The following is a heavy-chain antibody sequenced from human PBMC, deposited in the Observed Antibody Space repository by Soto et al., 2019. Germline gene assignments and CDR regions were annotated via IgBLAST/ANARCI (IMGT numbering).Heavy chain of an antibody. CDR1: EFTFNNYW. V-gene: IGHV3-7*01. CDR2: IKPDGSDK. J-gene: IGHJ5*02. Sequence: EVQLVESGGGLVQPGESLRLSCAASEFTFNNYWMTWVRQAPEKGLEWVASIKPDGSDKYYLDSMKGRFTISRDNAKNSLYLQRNGLRADDTAVYFCARGSRVGWNTNWFDPWGQGTLVTVSS. D-gene: IGHD1-1*01. CDR3: ARGSRVGWNTNWFDP.